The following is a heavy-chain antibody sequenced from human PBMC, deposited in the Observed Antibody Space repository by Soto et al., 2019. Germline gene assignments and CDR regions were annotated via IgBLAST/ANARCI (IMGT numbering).Heavy chain of an antibody. Sequence: GGSLRLSCAASGFTFSDYYMSWIRQAPGKGLEWVSYISGSSSYTNYADSVKGRFTISRDNAKNSLYLQMNSLRAEDTAVYYCARDPNIAARSSWFDPWGQGAQVTVSS. CDR3: ARDPNIAARSSWFDP. CDR1: GFTFSDYY. CDR2: ISGSSSYT. J-gene: IGHJ5*02. V-gene: IGHV3-11*06. D-gene: IGHD6-6*01.